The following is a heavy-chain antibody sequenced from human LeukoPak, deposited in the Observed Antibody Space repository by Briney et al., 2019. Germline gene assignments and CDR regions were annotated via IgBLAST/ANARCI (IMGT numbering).Heavy chain of an antibody. CDR3: ARGGNSSWDY. CDR2: IKPDGTEK. V-gene: IGHV3-7*01. D-gene: IGHD6-6*01. J-gene: IGHJ4*02. CDR1: GFVFSNYW. Sequence: GGSLRLSCAASGFVFSNYWMSWVRQAPGKGLEWVANIKPDGTEKYYVDSLKGRFTISRDNAMDSLYLQMNSLRVEDTAVYYCARGGNSSWDYWGQGALVTVSS.